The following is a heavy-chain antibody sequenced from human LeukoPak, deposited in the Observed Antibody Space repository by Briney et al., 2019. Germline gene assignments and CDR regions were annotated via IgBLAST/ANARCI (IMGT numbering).Heavy chain of an antibody. CDR3: AKGRALVGGTTRSYDS. CDR2: IRYDGSNK. J-gene: IGHJ5*02. CDR1: GFTFSSYG. D-gene: IGHD1-26*01. V-gene: IGHV3-30*02. Sequence: PGGSLRLSCAASGFTFSSYGVHWVRQAPGKGLEWVAFIRYDGSNKYYADSVKGRFTISRDNSKNTLYLQMNSLRVEDTAVYYCAKGRALVGGTTRSYDSWGQGTLVTVSS.